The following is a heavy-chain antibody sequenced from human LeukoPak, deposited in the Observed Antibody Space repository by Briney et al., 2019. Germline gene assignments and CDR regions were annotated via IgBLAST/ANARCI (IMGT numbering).Heavy chain of an antibody. J-gene: IGHJ4*02. Sequence: GGSLRLSCAASGFTFSDYYMSWIRQAPGKGLEWVSSISSSSRYIYYADSVKGRFTISRDNAKNSLNLQMNSLRAEDTAVYYCARDRGEEYSGEADYWGQGTLVTVSS. V-gene: IGHV3-11*06. CDR2: ISSSSRYI. CDR3: ARDRGEEYSGEADY. D-gene: IGHD6-6*01. CDR1: GFTFSDYY.